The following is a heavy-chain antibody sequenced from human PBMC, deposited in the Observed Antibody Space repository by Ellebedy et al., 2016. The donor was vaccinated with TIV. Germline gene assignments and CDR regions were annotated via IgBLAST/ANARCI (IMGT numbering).Heavy chain of an antibody. J-gene: IGHJ6*02. CDR1: GFTFSSYW. CDR2: IKQDGSEK. V-gene: IGHV3-7*03. D-gene: IGHD2-21*02. Sequence: GESLKISXAASGFTFSSYWMSWVRQAPGKGLEWVANIKQDGSEKYYVDSVKGRFTITRDNAKNSLYLQMNSLRAEDTAVYYCAKDQGCGGDCYAKETFYYYGMDVWGQGTTVTVSS. CDR3: AKDQGCGGDCYAKETFYYYGMDV.